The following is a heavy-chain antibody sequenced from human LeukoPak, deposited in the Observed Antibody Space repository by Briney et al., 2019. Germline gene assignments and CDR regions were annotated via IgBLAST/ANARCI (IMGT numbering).Heavy chain of an antibody. CDR1: GGSFSGYY. CDR3: ASGGLWIQLWNRYYFDY. J-gene: IGHJ4*02. D-gene: IGHD5-18*01. Sequence: SETLSLTCAVYGGSFSGYYWSWIRQPPGKELEWIGEINHSGSTNYNPSLKSRVTISVDTSKNQFSLKLSSVTAADTAVYYCASGGLWIQLWNRYYFDYWGQGTLVTVSS. CDR2: INHSGST. V-gene: IGHV4-34*01.